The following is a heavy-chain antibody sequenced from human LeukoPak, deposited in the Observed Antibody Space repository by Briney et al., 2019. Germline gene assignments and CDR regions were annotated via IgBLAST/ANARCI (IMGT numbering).Heavy chain of an antibody. D-gene: IGHD3-10*02. CDR3: ARGHSGRGGIDP. V-gene: IGHV4-38-2*02. J-gene: IGHJ5*02. Sequence: SETLSLTCTVSDYSISSGYYWGWIRQPPGKGLEWIGSIYHSGRTFYNPSLKSRVTISVDTSKNQFSLKLSSVTAADTAVYYCARGHSGRGGIDPWGQGTLVTVSS. CDR2: IYHSGRT. CDR1: DYSISSGYY.